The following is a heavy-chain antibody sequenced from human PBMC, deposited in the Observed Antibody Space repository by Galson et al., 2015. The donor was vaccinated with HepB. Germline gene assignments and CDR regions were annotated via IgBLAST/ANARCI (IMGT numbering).Heavy chain of an antibody. V-gene: IGHV1-18*01. Sequence: SVKVSCKASGYTFTSYGISWVRQAPGQGLEWMGWISAYNGNTNYAQKLQGRVTMTTDTSTSTAYMELRSLRSDDTAVYYCASSIPGATQLLLDYWGQGTLVTVSS. CDR3: ASSIPGATQLLLDY. D-gene: IGHD6-6*01. J-gene: IGHJ4*02. CDR1: GYTFTSYG. CDR2: ISAYNGNT.